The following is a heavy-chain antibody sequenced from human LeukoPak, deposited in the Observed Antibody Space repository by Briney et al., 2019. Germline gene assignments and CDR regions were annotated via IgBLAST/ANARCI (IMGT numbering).Heavy chain of an antibody. CDR3: ARLPLEDYESSGPYNWFDP. CDR2: IYPGDSDT. D-gene: IGHD3-22*01. J-gene: IGHJ5*02. V-gene: IGHV5-51*01. Sequence: GESLKISCKGSGYSFTSYWIGWVRQMPGKGLEWMGIIYPGDSDTRYSSSFQGQVTISADKSISTAYLQWSSLKACDTAMYYCARLPLEDYESSGPYNWFDPWGQGTLVTVSS. CDR1: GYSFTSYW.